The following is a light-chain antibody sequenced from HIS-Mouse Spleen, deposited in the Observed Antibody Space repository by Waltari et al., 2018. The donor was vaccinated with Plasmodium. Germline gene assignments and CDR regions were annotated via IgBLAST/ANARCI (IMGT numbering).Light chain of an antibody. CDR2: PDS. V-gene: IGLV3-1*01. CDR1: KLGYKY. J-gene: IGLJ2*01. Sequence: SYELPQPPSVSVSPGQTASITCPAAKLGYKYACWYQQKPGQSPVLVIYPDSKRPSGIPERFSGSNSGNTATLTISGTQAMDEADYYCQAWDSSTVVFGGGTKLTVL. CDR3: QAWDSSTVV.